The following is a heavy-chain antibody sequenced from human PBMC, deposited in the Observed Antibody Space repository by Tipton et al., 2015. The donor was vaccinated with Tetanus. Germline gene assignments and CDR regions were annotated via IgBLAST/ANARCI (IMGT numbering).Heavy chain of an antibody. J-gene: IGHJ6*04. CDR2: ISGSRLTP. CDR1: GFTFKSYT. D-gene: IGHD3-16*01. V-gene: IGHV3-23*01. CDR3: AKEALGVLNL. Sequence: LRLSCAASGFTFKSYTMNWVRQAPGNGLEWVAAISGSRLTPYYADSVKGRFTITRDNSKNTLSLQLNSLRAGDTAIYYCAKEALGVLNLWGNGTTVIVSS.